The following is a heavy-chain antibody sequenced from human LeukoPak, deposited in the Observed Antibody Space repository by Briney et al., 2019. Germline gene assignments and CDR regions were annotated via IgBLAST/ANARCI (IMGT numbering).Heavy chain of an antibody. Sequence: GRSLRLSCAASGFTFDDYAMHWVRQAPGKGLEWVSGISWNSGSIGYADSVKGRFTISRDNAKNSLYLQMNSLRAEDTASYYCAKGTGYSSGWYNYWGQGTLVTVSS. CDR1: GFTFDDYA. D-gene: IGHD6-19*01. V-gene: IGHV3-9*01. J-gene: IGHJ4*02. CDR3: AKGTGYSSGWYNY. CDR2: ISWNSGSI.